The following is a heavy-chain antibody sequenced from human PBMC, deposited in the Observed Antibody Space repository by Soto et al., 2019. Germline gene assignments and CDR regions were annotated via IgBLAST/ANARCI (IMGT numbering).Heavy chain of an antibody. CDR1: GYTFTSYG. Sequence: GASVKVSCKASGYTFTSYGISGVRQAPGQGLEWMGWISAYNGNTNYAQKLQGRVTMTTDTSTSTAYMELRSLRSDDTAVYYCARDHYYDSSGYYSYFDYWGQGTLVTVSS. V-gene: IGHV1-18*01. J-gene: IGHJ4*02. CDR2: ISAYNGNT. D-gene: IGHD3-22*01. CDR3: ARDHYYDSSGYYSYFDY.